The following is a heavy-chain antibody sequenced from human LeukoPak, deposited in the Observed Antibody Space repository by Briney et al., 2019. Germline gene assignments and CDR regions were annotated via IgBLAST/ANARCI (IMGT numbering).Heavy chain of an antibody. Sequence: GGSLKIPCQTSGYRFTNFWIAWVRRTPGKGLEWLAINSPGDSDALYNPSFQGHVTMSTDRSINTAYLQWSSLQASDTAIYYCARCGYVGSGHYYNWFDPWGQGTLVTVAS. CDR1: GYRFTNFW. CDR3: ARCGYVGSGHYYNWFDP. J-gene: IGHJ5*02. V-gene: IGHV5-51*01. D-gene: IGHD3-22*01. CDR2: NSPGDSDA.